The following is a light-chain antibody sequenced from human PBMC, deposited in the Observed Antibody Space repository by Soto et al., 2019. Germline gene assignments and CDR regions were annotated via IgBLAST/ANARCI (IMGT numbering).Light chain of an antibody. J-gene: IGKJ5*01. CDR3: LQDYNYTST. CDR2: HAS. Sequence: EIVLTQSPATLTLSPGERATLXXRASQSVSSYLAWYQQKPGQAPRXIIYHASNRATGIPARFSGSGAGTDFTLTISSLQPEGFATYYCLQDYNYTSTFGQGTRLEIK. CDR1: QSVSSY. V-gene: IGKV3-11*01.